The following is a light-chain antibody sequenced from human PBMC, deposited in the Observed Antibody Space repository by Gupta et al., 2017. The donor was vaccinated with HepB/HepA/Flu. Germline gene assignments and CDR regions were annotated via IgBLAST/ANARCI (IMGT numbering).Light chain of an antibody. CDR1: QSVLYSSNNKNY. V-gene: IGKV4-1*01. CDR3: QQYYSTPCS. J-gene: IGKJ2*04. CDR2: WAS. Sequence: DIVMTQSPDSMAVSLGERATINCKSSQSVLYSSNNKNYLAWYQQKPGQPPKLLIYWASTRESGVPDRFSGNGSGTDFTLTISSLQAEDVAVYYCQQYYSTPCSFGQGTKLEIK.